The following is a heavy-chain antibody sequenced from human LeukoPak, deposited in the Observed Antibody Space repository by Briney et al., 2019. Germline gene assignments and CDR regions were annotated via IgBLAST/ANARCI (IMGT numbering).Heavy chain of an antibody. CDR2: IIPILGIA. V-gene: IGHV1-69*04. CDR3: ASFFRSTDAFDI. J-gene: IGHJ3*02. CDR1: GGTFSSYA. Sequence: SVKVSCKASGGTFSSYAISWVRQAPGQGLEWMGRIIPILGIANYAQKFQGRVTITADKSTSTAYMELSSLRSEDTAVYYCASFFRSTDAFDIWGQGTMVTVSS. D-gene: IGHD2-2*01.